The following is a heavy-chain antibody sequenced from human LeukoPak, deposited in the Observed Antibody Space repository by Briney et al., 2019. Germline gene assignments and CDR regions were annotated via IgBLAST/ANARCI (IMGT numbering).Heavy chain of an antibody. J-gene: IGHJ4*02. CDR3: ARGPYYYDSSGYYYYFDY. Sequence: PSETLSLTCTVSGGSISSYYWSWIRQPAGKGLEWIGRIYTSGSTNYNPSLKSRVTMSVDTSKNQFSLKLSSVTAADTAVYYCARGPYYYDSSGYYYYFDYWGQGTLVTVSS. D-gene: IGHD3-22*01. CDR2: IYTSGST. CDR1: GGSISSYY. V-gene: IGHV4-4*07.